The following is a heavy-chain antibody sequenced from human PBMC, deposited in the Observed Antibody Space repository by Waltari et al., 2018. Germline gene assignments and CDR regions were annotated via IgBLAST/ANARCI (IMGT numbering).Heavy chain of an antibody. D-gene: IGHD5-18*01. Sequence: QLQLQESGPGLVKPSETLSLTCTVPGGSISSSISYWGWLRQPPGKGLEWIGSIYYSGSTYYNPSLKSRVTISVDTSKNQFSLKLSSVTAADTAVYYCARQTWIQLWLYAFDIWGQGTMVTVSS. CDR2: IYYSGST. V-gene: IGHV4-39*01. J-gene: IGHJ3*02. CDR1: GGSISSSISY. CDR3: ARQTWIQLWLYAFDI.